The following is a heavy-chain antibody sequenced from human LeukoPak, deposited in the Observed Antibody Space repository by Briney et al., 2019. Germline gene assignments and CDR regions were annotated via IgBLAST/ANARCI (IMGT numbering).Heavy chain of an antibody. J-gene: IGHJ4*02. CDR1: GYTFTSYD. Sequence: ASVKVSCKASGYTFTSYDINWVRQATGQGLEWMGWMNPNRGNTGYAQKFQGRVTMTRNTSISTAYMELSSLRSEGTAVYYCARVKGYGGTNDYWGQGTLVTVSS. V-gene: IGHV1-8*01. CDR3: ARVKGYGGTNDY. D-gene: IGHD4-23*01. CDR2: MNPNRGNT.